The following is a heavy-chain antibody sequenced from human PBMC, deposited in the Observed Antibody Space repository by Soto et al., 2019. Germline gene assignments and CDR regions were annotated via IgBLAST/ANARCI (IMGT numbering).Heavy chain of an antibody. V-gene: IGHV4-59*08. CDR2: IYYSGTT. J-gene: IGHJ6*02. Sequence: SETLSLTCTVSGGSISSYYWSWIRQPPGKGLEWIGYIYYSGTTNYSPSLKSRVTISVDTSKNQFSLKLSSVTAADSAIYYCARQSGGYYYYGMDVWGQGTTVTVSS. CDR3: ARQSGGYYYYGMDV. CDR1: GGSISSYY. D-gene: IGHD1-26*01.